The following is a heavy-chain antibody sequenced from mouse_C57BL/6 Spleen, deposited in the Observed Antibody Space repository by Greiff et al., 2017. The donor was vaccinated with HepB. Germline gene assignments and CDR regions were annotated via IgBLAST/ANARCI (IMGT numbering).Heavy chain of an antibody. CDR1: GYTFTDYE. CDR3: TDYYGSSDVGFDY. J-gene: IGHJ2*01. Sequence: VKLMESGAELVRPGASVTLSCTASGYTFTDYEMHWVKQTPVHGLEWIGAIDPETGGTAYNQKFKGKAILTADKSSSTAYMELRSLTSEDSAVYYCTDYYGSSDVGFDYWGQGTTLTVSS. D-gene: IGHD1-1*01. CDR2: IDPETGGT. V-gene: IGHV1-15*01.